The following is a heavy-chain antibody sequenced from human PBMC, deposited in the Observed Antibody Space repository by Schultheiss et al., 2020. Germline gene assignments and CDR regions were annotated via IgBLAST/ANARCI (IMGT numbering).Heavy chain of an antibody. V-gene: IGHV1-2*04. J-gene: IGHJ5*02. CDR1: GYTFTSYA. CDR2: INPNSGGT. Sequence: ASVKVSCKASGYTFTSYAMHWVRQAPGQGLEWMGWINPNSGGTNYAQKLQGWVTMTRDTSISTAYMELSRLRSDDTAVYYCARCGDFWSGYSWFDPWGQGTLVTVSS. D-gene: IGHD3-3*01. CDR3: ARCGDFWSGYSWFDP.